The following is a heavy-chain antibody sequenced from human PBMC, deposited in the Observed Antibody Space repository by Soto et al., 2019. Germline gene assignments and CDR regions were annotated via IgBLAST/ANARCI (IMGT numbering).Heavy chain of an antibody. Sequence: QVQLVQSGAEVKKPGSSVKVSCKSSGGTFSHYAITWVRQAPGQGLEWMGGIVPVSGTTDYAEKFRGRVTITAAKTTSTAYMELTSLQSDDTAVYYCTRARGYCSGTGCYSGFWGQGTLVTVSS. V-gene: IGHV1-69*06. CDR1: GGTFSHYA. J-gene: IGHJ4*02. CDR3: TRARGYCSGTGCYSGF. CDR2: IVPVSGTT. D-gene: IGHD2-2*02.